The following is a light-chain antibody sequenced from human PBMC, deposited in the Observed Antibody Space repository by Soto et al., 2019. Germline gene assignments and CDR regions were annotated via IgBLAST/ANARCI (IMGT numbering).Light chain of an antibody. CDR1: QSVDSSF. CDR3: QQYVSSVT. V-gene: IGKV3-20*01. Sequence: EIVLTQSPGSLSLSPGERATLSCRASQSVDSSFFAWYQKKPGQALRLLIYGASKRATGIPDRFSGSGSGTDFTLTISRLEPEDFAVYYCQQYVSSVTFGQGTKVEIK. J-gene: IGKJ1*01. CDR2: GAS.